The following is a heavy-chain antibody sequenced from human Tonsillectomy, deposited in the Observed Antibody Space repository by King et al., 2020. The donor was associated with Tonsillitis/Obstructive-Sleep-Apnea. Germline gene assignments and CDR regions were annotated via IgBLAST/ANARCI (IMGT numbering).Heavy chain of an antibody. CDR3: ARSGTMSDDAMDV. D-gene: IGHD1-1*01. CDR2: ISGSGGRI. J-gene: IGHJ6*02. Sequence: VQLVESGGGLVHPGGSLRLSCAASGFTFSSYAMTWVRQAPGKGLEWVSSISGSGGRIYYADSVKGRFTISRDNSKNTLYLQMNSLRAEDTAVYYCARSGTMSDDAMDVWGQGTTVTVSS. V-gene: IGHV3-23*04. CDR1: GFTFSSYA.